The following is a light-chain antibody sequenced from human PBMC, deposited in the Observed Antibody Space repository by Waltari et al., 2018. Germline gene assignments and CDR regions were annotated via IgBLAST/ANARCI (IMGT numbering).Light chain of an antibody. CDR3: KQYSETPWT. CDR2: GAS. V-gene: IGKV3-20*01. Sequence: EVVLTQPPLTLSVSPGDRATLSCRATESVPANYLAWYQQKPGQAPRLLISGASSRATGIPDRFSGRGSGTDFTLTITRLEPEDFAVYYCKQYSETPWTFGQGTKVELK. CDR1: ESVPANY. J-gene: IGKJ1*01.